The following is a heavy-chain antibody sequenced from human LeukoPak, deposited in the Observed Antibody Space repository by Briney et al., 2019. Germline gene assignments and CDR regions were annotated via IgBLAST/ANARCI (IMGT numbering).Heavy chain of an antibody. V-gene: IGHV3-15*01. Sequence: GGSLRLSCAASGFTFSNAWMSWVRQAPGKGLEWVGRIKSKTDGGTTDYAAPVKGRFTISGDDSKNTLYLQMNSLKTEDTAVYYCPPEPGGSVDYWGQGTLVTVSS. CDR2: IKSKTDGGTT. J-gene: IGHJ4*02. CDR3: PPEPGGSVDY. CDR1: GFTFSNAW.